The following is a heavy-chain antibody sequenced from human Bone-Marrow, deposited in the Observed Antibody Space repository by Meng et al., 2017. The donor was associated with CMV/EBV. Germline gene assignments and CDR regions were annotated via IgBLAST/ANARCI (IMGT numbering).Heavy chain of an antibody. CDR1: GYTFTGYY. Sequence: ASVKVSCKASGYTFTGYYMHWVRQAPGQGLEWMGWINPNSGGTNYAQKFQGRVTMTRDTSISTAYMELSRLRSDDTAVYYCARDHEGVDTAMVTQYYYDSSTDYWGQGTLVTGSS. CDR3: ARDHEGVDTAMVTQYYYDSSTDY. V-gene: IGHV1-2*02. D-gene: IGHD5-18*01. CDR2: INPNSGGT. J-gene: IGHJ4*02.